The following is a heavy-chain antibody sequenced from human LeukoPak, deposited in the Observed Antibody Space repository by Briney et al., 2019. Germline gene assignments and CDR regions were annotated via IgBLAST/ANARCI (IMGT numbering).Heavy chain of an antibody. V-gene: IGHV3-33*01. J-gene: IGHJ5*02. Sequence: GGSLRLSCAASGFTFSSYGMHWVRQAPGKGLEWAAVIWYDGSNKYYADSVKGRFTISRDNSKNTLYLQMNSLRAEDTAVYYCARDPIAFDPWGQGTLVTVSS. CDR3: ARDPIAFDP. CDR1: GFTFSSYG. CDR2: IWYDGSNK.